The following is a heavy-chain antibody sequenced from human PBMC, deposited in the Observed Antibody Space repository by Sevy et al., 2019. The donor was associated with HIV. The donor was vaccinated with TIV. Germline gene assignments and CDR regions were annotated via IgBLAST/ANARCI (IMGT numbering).Heavy chain of an antibody. CDR2: LSFGCGKI. CDR3: SGEGGTGPHEY. CDR1: GFAFYDYS. J-gene: IGHJ4*02. Sequence: GGSLRLSCAASGFAFYDYSMSWIRQAPGKGLEWVATLSFGCGKINYADSVKGRFTIPRDNSKNSVYLQMDNLRVEDAALYYLSGEGGTGPHEYWGQGTRVT. V-gene: IGHV3-23*01. D-gene: IGHD2-8*02.